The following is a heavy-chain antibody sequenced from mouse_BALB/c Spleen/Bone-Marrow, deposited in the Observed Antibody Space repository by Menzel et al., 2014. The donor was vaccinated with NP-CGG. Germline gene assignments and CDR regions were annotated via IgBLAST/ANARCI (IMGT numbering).Heavy chain of an antibody. D-gene: IGHD1-1*01. J-gene: IGHJ2*01. V-gene: IGHV1-54*01. CDR2: INPGSGGS. CDR1: GYAFTNYL. Sequence: QVQLQQSGAELVRPGTSVKVSCKASGYAFTNYLIEWVKQRPGQGLEWIGVINPGSGGSNNNEKFKGKATLTADKSSSTAYMQLSSLTSDGSAVYFCARSTTVKDYFDYWGQGTTLTVSS. CDR3: ARSTTVKDYFDY.